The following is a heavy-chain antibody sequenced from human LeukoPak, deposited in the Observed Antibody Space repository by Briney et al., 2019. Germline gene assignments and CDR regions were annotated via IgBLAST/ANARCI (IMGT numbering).Heavy chain of an antibody. V-gene: IGHV3-23*01. CDR1: GFTFSTYA. Sequence: GGSLRLSCAASGFTFSTYAMSWVRQAPGKGLEWVSAISGSGGSTYYADSVKGRFTISRDNSKNTLYLQMNSLRAKDTAVYYCATKRGGSYWWFDYWGQGTLVTVSS. D-gene: IGHD1-26*01. CDR2: ISGSGGST. J-gene: IGHJ4*02. CDR3: ATKRGGSYWWFDY.